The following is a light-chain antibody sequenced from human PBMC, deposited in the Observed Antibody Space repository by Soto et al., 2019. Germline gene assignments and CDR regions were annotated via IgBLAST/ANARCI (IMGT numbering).Light chain of an antibody. CDR2: DVS. V-gene: IGLV2-14*01. J-gene: IGLJ1*01. Sequence: QSALTQPASGSGSPGQSITISCTGTSSDVGGYNYVSWYQQHPGKAPKLMIYDVSNRPSGVSNRFSGSKSGNTASLTISGLQAEDEADYFCSSYTGSSVHLVFGTGTKLTVL. CDR3: SSYTGSSVHLV. CDR1: SSDVGGYNY.